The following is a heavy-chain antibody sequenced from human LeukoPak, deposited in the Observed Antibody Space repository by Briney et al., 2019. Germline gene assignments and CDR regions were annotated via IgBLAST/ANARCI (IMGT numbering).Heavy chain of an antibody. D-gene: IGHD3-22*01. Sequence: ASVKVSCRASGYTFTAYYMHWVRQAPGQGLEWMGWINPNSGGTNYAQKFQGRVTMTRDTSISTAYMELSRLRSDDTAVYYCWYYYDSSNAVVNAFDIWGQGTMVTVSS. J-gene: IGHJ3*02. CDR2: INPNSGGT. CDR3: WYYYDSSNAVVNAFDI. V-gene: IGHV1-2*02. CDR1: GYTFTAYY.